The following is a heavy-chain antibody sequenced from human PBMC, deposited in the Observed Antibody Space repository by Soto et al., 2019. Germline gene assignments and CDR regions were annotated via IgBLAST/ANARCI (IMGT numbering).Heavy chain of an antibody. D-gene: IGHD5-18*01. J-gene: IGHJ4*02. CDR2: INSDGSST. Sequence: GGSLRLSCAASGFTFSSYWMHWVRQAPGKGLVWVPRINSDGSSTSYADSVKGRFTISRDNAKNTLYLQMNSLRAEDTAVYYCARDHNSYGYTPVDYWGQGTLVTVSS. CDR3: ARDHNSYGYTPVDY. CDR1: GFTFSSYW. V-gene: IGHV3-74*01.